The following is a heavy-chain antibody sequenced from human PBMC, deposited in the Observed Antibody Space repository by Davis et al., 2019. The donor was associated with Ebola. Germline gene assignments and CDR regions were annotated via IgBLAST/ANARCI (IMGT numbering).Heavy chain of an antibody. J-gene: IGHJ5*01. Sequence: GESLKISCAASGFTFSDYAMAWVRQSPGKGLEWVALIWYDGNNKFYSDSVKGRFTILRDNSKNTLYLQMNSLRAEDSALYYCARDPGSSSWFDSWGQGTLVTVSS. CDR3: ARDPGSSSWFDS. V-gene: IGHV3-33*08. CDR2: IWYDGNNK. CDR1: GFTFSDYA. D-gene: IGHD6-13*01.